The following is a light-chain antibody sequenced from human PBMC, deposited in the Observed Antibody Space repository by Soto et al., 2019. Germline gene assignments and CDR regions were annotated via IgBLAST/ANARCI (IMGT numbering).Light chain of an antibody. CDR2: GAS. Sequence: EIVLTQSPGTLSLSPGERATLSCRASQSVSSSYLAWYQQKPGQAPRLLIYGASSRATGIPDRFSGSGSGTDFTLTISRLEPEDFAVYYCHRYGSSPPYTFGQATKLEIK. CDR3: HRYGSSPPYT. CDR1: QSVSSSY. J-gene: IGKJ2*01. V-gene: IGKV3-20*01.